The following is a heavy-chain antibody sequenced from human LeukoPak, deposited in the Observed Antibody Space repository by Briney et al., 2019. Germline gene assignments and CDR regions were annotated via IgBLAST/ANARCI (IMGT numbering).Heavy chain of an antibody. CDR1: GFTYSSYT. Sequence: GGSLRLSCAASGFTYSSYTMNWVRQAPGKGLEWVSSISGSSYYIYYADSVKGRFTISRDNAKNSLYLQMNSLRAEDTAVYYCARGPRGRLELLGFDPWGQGTLVTVSS. J-gene: IGHJ5*02. V-gene: IGHV3-21*01. D-gene: IGHD1-7*01. CDR3: ARGPRGRLELLGFDP. CDR2: ISGSSYYI.